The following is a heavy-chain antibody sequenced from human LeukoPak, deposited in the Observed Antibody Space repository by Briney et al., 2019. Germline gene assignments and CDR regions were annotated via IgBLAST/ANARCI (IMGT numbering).Heavy chain of an antibody. V-gene: IGHV5-51*01. D-gene: IGHD3-22*01. CDR1: GYIFTSYW. CDR3: ARPKTYYYDSSGYYGDAFDI. J-gene: IGHJ3*02. CDR2: IYPGDSDT. Sequence: GESLKISCKGSGYIFTSYWIGWVRQMPGKGLEWMGIIYPGDSDTRYSPSFQGQVTISADKSISTAYLQWSSLKASDTAMYYCARPKTYYYDSSGYYGDAFDIWGQGTMVTVSS.